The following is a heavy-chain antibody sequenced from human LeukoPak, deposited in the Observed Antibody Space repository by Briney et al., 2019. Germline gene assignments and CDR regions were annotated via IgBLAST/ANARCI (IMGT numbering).Heavy chain of an antibody. V-gene: IGHV1-69*05. CDR3: ARVDRYHYYLDV. CDR1: GGTFSSYS. CDR2: IMPLFNTA. Sequence: ASVTVSCKASGGTFSSYSITWVRQAPGRGLEWMGGIMPLFNTANYAQQFQGRVTITTDESTSTAYMELSSLRFEDTAMYYCARVDRYHYYLDVRGKGTTVTVSS. J-gene: IGHJ6*03.